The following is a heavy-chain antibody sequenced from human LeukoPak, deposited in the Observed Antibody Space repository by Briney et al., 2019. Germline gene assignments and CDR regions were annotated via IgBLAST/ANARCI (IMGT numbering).Heavy chain of an antibody. CDR1: GGSFSGYY. V-gene: IGHV4-34*01. J-gene: IGHJ4*02. CDR2: INHSGST. CDR3: ARVRPCGGDCYSTMDY. Sequence: SETLSLTSAVYGGSFSGYYWSWIRQPPGKGLEWIGEINHSGSTNYNPSLKSRVTISVDTSKNQFSLKLSSVTAADTAVYYCARVRPCGGDCYSTMDYWGQGTLVTVSS. D-gene: IGHD2-21*02.